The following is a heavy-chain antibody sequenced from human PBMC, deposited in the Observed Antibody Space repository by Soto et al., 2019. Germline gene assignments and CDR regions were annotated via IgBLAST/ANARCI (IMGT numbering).Heavy chain of an antibody. V-gene: IGHV3-23*01. J-gene: IGHJ6*02. CDR2: ISGSGGST. CDR3: AKDSPDIVVGPDSGSYYPSRLAA. D-gene: IGHD2-2*01. Sequence: GGSLRLSCAASGFTFSSYAMSWVRQAPGKGLEWVSAISGSGGSTYYADSVKGRFTISRDNSKNTLYLQMNSLRAEDTAVYYCAKDSPDIVVGPDSGSYYPSRLAAPAQRTTVTIAS. CDR1: GFTFSSYA.